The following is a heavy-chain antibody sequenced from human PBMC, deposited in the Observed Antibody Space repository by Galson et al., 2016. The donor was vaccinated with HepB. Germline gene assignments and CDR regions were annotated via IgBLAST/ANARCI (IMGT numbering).Heavy chain of an antibody. CDR1: GFTFSSYS. Sequence: SLRLSCAVSGFTFSSYSMNWFRQAPGRGLEWVSSISSSSSYIYYTDSVKGRFTISRDNAKNSLYLQLNSLRAEDTAVYYCARDSFEYSSSSNGMDVWGQGTTVTVSS. J-gene: IGHJ6*02. V-gene: IGHV3-21*01. CDR3: ARDSFEYSSSSNGMDV. CDR2: ISSSSSYI. D-gene: IGHD6-6*01.